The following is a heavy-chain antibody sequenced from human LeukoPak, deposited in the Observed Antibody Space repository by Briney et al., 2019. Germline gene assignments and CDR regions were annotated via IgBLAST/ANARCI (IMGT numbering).Heavy chain of an antibody. CDR3: AVADGSGSLRFQH. J-gene: IGHJ1*01. Sequence: SVKVSCKASGGTFSSYAISWVRQAPGQGLEWMGGIIPIFGTANYAQKFQGRVTITADESTSTAYMELSSLRSEDTAVYYRAVADGSGSLRFQHWGQGTLVTVSS. CDR2: IIPIFGTA. CDR1: GGTFSSYA. D-gene: IGHD3-10*01. V-gene: IGHV1-69*13.